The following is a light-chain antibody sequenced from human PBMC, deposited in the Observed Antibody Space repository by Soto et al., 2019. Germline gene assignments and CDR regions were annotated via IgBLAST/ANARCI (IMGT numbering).Light chain of an antibody. CDR2: EGS. CDR3: CSYASSRSLV. V-gene: IGLV2-23*01. Sequence: QSALTQPASVSGSPGQSITISCTGTSSDVGSYNLVSWYQQHPGKAPKLMIYEGSKRPSGVSNRFSGSKSGNTASLTISGIQAEDEADYYCCSYASSRSLVFGGGTKLTVL. J-gene: IGLJ2*01. CDR1: SSDVGSYNL.